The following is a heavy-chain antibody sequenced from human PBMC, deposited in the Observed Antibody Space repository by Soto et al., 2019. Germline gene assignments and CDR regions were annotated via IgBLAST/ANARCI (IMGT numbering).Heavy chain of an antibody. Sequence: PSETLSLTCAVSGGSISTSNWWWWSWVRQPPGKGLEWIGEIYHSGNTNYNPSLKSRVTISVDKSKNDFSLKLSSVTAADTAVYYCASVYCSSSNCFYFDYWGQGTLVTVSS. D-gene: IGHD2-2*01. J-gene: IGHJ4*02. CDR2: IYHSGNT. CDR3: ASVYCSSSNCFYFDY. CDR1: GGSISTSNW. V-gene: IGHV4-4*02.